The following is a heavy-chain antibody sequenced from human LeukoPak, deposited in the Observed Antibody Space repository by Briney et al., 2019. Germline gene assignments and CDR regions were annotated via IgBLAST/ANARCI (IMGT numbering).Heavy chain of an antibody. CDR3: VRDGGCTAGSCSQYFQH. CDR1: GFTFSSYE. Sequence: GGSLRLSCVASGFTFSSYEMYWVRQPPGKELEWVAYTSTSGSPTIYAASVKGRFTMSRDNAKNSLYLEMNSLRAEDTAVYYCVRDGGCTAGSCSQYFQHWGQGTLVTVSS. J-gene: IGHJ1*01. D-gene: IGHD2-15*01. V-gene: IGHV3-48*03. CDR2: TSTSGSPT.